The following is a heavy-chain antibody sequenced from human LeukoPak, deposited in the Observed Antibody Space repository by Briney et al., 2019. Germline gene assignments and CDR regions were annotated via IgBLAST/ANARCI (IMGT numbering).Heavy chain of an antibody. V-gene: IGHV4-4*07. CDR2: INTSGST. CDR3: ARDSLYCSGGSCYSLALDI. J-gene: IGHJ3*02. CDR1: GGSISSYY. D-gene: IGHD2-15*01. Sequence: SETLSLTCTVSGGSISSYYWSWIRQPAGKGLEWIGRINTSGSTNYNPSLKSRVTMSVDTSKNQFSLKLSSVTAADTAVYYCARDSLYCSGGSCYSLALDIWGQGTMVTVSS.